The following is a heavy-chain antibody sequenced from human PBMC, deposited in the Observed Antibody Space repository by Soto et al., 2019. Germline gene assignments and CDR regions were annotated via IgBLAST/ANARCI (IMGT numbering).Heavy chain of an antibody. CDR2: ISSDDNT. V-gene: IGHV3-66*01. Sequence: SLRLSCTSSLFIVNNIFMTWVLQTPFKLLELLSTISSDDNTYYADSVKGRFTISRDSSKNTLYLQMNSLRAEDTAVYHCAKDILGGFSVFSYGGKGTLVPVS. CDR1: LFIVNNIF. D-gene: IGHD2-15*01. CDR3: AKDILGGFSVFSY. J-gene: IGHJ1*01.